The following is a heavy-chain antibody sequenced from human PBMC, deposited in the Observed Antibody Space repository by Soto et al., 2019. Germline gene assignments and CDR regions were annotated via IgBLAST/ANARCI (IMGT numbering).Heavy chain of an antibody. CDR1: GVTFSNAW. D-gene: IGHD2-8*01. CDR2: IKSKTDGGTT. V-gene: IGHV3-15*07. Sequence: EVQLVESGGGLVKPGGSLRLSCAASGVTFSNAWMNWVRQAPGKGLEWVGRIKSKTDGGTTDYAAPVKGRFTISRDDSKNTLYLQMKSLETEDTAVYYCAADRCLNGVCYLGWWWCQGTLVTVSS. J-gene: IGHJ4*02. CDR3: AADRCLNGVCYLGWW.